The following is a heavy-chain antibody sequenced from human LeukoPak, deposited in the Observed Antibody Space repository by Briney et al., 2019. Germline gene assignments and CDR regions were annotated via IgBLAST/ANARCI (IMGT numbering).Heavy chain of an antibody. V-gene: IGHV3-21*01. J-gene: IGHJ4*02. CDR3: ARDLHGVYFDY. CDR1: GFTFSSYS. D-gene: IGHD3-10*01. Sequence: PGGSLRLSCAASGFTFSSYSMNWVRQAPGKGLEWVSSISSSSSYIYYADSVKGRFTISRDNAKNSLYLQVNSLRAEDTAVYYCARDLHGVYFDYWGQGTLVTVSS. CDR2: ISSSSSYI.